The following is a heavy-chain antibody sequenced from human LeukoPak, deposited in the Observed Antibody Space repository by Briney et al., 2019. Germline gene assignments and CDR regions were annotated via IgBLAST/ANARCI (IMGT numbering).Heavy chain of an antibody. CDR3: SRDYCTSGGCNNANDI. CDR2: ISHDGKNK. J-gene: IGHJ3*02. V-gene: IGHV3-30*04. D-gene: IGHD2-8*02. CDR1: GLTLSPYA. Sequence: GGSLRLSCAASGLTLSPYAMHWVRQAPGKGLEWVAVISHDGKNKYYADFVKGRFIISRDNSKNTLFLQLTSLRAEDTAVYYCSRDYCTSGGCNNANDIWGQGTMVTVSS.